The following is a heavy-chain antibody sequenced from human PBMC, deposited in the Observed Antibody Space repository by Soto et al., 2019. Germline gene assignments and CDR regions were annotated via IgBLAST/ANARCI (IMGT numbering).Heavy chain of an antibody. V-gene: IGHV4-31*03. CDR3: ARVSEYCSGGACSLFDY. CDR2: IYHSGNT. J-gene: IGHJ4*02. Sequence: QVQLQESGPGLVQPSQTLSLTCTVSGGSVSSSRYYWSWIRQHPGKGLEWIGYIYHSGNTYYNPSPKSRSTISIDTSKSQFSLNLGSVTAADAAVYYCARVSEYCSGGACSLFDYWGQGTLVTVSS. D-gene: IGHD2-15*01. CDR1: GGSVSSSRYY.